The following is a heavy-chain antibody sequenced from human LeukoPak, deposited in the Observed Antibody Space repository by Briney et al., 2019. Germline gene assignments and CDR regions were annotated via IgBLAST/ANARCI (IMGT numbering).Heavy chain of an antibody. CDR2: INPNSGGT. J-gene: IGHJ4*02. D-gene: IGHD3-10*01. CDR3: ARPRYYGSGSYYNADPRFDY. Sequence: ASVKVSCKGSGYTFTGYYMHWVRQAPGQGLEWMGWINPNSGGTNYAQKFQGRVTMTRDTSISTAYMELSRLRSDDTAVYYCARPRYYGSGSYYNADPRFDYWGQGTLVTVSS. CDR1: GYTFTGYY. V-gene: IGHV1-2*02.